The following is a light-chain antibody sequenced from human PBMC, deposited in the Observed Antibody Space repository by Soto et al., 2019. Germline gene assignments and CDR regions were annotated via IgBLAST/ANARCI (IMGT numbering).Light chain of an antibody. Sequence: EIVLTQSPATLSLSPGERATLSCRAGQSVSNYLGWYQQKSGQAPRLLISDVSNRATGIPDRFSGSGSGTDFTLTISSLEPEDFAVYYCQQYNNWPPWTFGQGTKVEIK. J-gene: IGKJ1*01. CDR3: QQYNNWPPWT. CDR2: DVS. V-gene: IGKV3-11*01. CDR1: QSVSNY.